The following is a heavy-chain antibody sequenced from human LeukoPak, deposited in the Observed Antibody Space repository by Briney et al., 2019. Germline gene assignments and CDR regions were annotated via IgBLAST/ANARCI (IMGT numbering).Heavy chain of an antibody. Sequence: GGSLRLSCAGSGFIFSSFERNGVGQAPAKGLEWVSLMCHFCCIKYVDCVKGGLTNSRDNSKNSQYLQMTSLRAEDTAVYSCARSSGSYRPFDCWGQGTLVTVSS. CDR1: GFIFSSFE. CDR3: ARSSGSYRPFDC. V-gene: IGHV3-48*03. D-gene: IGHD3-22*01. CDR2: MCHFCCI. J-gene: IGHJ5*01.